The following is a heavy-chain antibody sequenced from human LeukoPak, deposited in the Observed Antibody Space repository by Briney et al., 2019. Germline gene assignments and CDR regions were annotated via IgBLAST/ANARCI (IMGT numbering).Heavy chain of an antibody. Sequence: SETLSLTCTVSGYSISSGYYWGWTRQPPGKGLEWIGSIYHSGSAYYSPSLKSRVTISVDTSKNHFSLKLSSVTAADTAVYYCARAMRMTTVTTNYYYGMDVWGQGTTVTVSS. J-gene: IGHJ6*02. V-gene: IGHV4-38-2*02. CDR3: ARAMRMTTVTTNYYYGMDV. CDR1: GYSISSGYY. CDR2: IYHSGSA. D-gene: IGHD4-17*01.